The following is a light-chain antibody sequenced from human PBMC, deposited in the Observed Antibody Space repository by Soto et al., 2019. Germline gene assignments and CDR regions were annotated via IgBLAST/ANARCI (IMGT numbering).Light chain of an antibody. Sequence: DIVMTQSPDSLAVSLGERATINCKSSQSLFYTSNNKNYLAWYQQKAGQSPKLLISWAFTRESGVPDRFSGSGSGTDFTLTISSLQAEDLAVYYCQQYYRVPQLTFGGGTKREIK. V-gene: IGKV4-1*01. CDR1: QSLFYTSNNKNY. CDR3: QQYYRVPQLT. J-gene: IGKJ4*01. CDR2: WAF.